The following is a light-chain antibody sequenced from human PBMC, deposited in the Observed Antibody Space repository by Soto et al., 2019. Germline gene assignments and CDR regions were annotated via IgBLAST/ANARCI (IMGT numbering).Light chain of an antibody. V-gene: IGKV3-11*01. CDR1: QSVSSC. J-gene: IGKJ3*01. Sequence: EIVLTQSPATLSLSPGERATLSCRASQSVSSCLAWYQQKPGQAPRLLIYDASNRATGIPARFSGSGSGTDFTLTISSLEPEDFAVYYCQQRSNWPSMFTFGPGTKVDIK. CDR2: DAS. CDR3: QQRSNWPSMFT.